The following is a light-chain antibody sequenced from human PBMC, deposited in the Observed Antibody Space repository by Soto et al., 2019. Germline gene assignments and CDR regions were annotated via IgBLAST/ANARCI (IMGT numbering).Light chain of an antibody. CDR1: SSDVGNYNF. CDR2: DVS. V-gene: IGLV2-14*03. Sequence: QSVLTQPASVSGSPGQSIAISCTGTSSDVGNYNFVSWYQQHPGKAPKLMIYDVSNRPSGISNRFSGSKSGNTASLTISGLQAEDEADYYCCSYTTSSTYAFGTGTKVT. CDR3: CSYTTSSTYA. J-gene: IGLJ1*01.